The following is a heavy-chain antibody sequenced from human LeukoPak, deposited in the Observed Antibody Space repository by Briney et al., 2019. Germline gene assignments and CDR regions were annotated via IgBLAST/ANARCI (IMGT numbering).Heavy chain of an antibody. CDR2: ISWNSGDI. D-gene: IGHD2-2*01. Sequence: GGSLRLSCAASGFNFDGYAMHWVRQAPGKGLEWVSGISWNSGDIGYADSVKGRFTISKDNAKNGLYLQMNSLRPEDTALYYCVKVSRWRYEPLDIWGRGTMVTVSS. V-gene: IGHV3-9*01. CDR1: GFNFDGYA. J-gene: IGHJ3*02. CDR3: VKVSRWRYEPLDI.